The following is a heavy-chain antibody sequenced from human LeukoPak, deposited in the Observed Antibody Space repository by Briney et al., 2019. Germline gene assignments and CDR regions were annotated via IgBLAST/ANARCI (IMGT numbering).Heavy chain of an antibody. V-gene: IGHV1-46*01. Sequence: ASVKVSCKASGYTFTSYYMHWVRQAPAQGLEGMGVINSSGGSTSYAQKFQGRVTMTRDMSTSTVYMELSSLRSEDTAVYYCARDFRPTAGTADRWFDPWGQGTLVTVSS. CDR3: ARDFRPTAGTADRWFDP. CDR1: GYTFTSYY. CDR2: INSSGGST. J-gene: IGHJ5*02. D-gene: IGHD6-13*01.